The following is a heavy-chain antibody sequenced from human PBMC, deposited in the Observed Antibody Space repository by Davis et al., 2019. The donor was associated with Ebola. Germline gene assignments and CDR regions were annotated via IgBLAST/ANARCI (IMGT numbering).Heavy chain of an antibody. J-gene: IGHJ6*02. Sequence: GESPKIPCAASGFTFSSYSMNWVRQAPGKGLEWVSSIGSSSSYIYHADSVKGRFPISSDNAKKSLYLHMNSLRAEDTAVYYCAREKFYYDSSGYGYYYGMDVWGQGTTVTVSS. CDR3: AREKFYYDSSGYGYYYGMDV. CDR1: GFTFSSYS. CDR2: IGSSSSYI. V-gene: IGHV3-21*01. D-gene: IGHD3-22*01.